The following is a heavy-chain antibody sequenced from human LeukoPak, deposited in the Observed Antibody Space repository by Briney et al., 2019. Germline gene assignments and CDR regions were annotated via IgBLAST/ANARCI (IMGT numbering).Heavy chain of an antibody. V-gene: IGHV5-51*01. CDR2: IYPGDSDT. Sequence: GESLKTSCKGSGYSFTSYWIGWVRQMPGKGLEWMGIIYPGDSDTRYSPSFQGQVTISADKSISTAYLQWSSLKASDTAMYYCARRSNNFALGNDYWGQGTLVTVSS. CDR1: GYSFTSYW. J-gene: IGHJ4*02. D-gene: IGHD1-1*01. CDR3: ARRSNNFALGNDY.